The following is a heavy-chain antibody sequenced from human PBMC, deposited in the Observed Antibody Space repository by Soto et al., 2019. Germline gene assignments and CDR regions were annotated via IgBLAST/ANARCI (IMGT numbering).Heavy chain of an antibody. CDR3: ATDSTGYFADAFDV. V-gene: IGHV4-59*03. Sequence: QLQESGPGLVKPSETLSLTCTVSGAAMSSYYWSWVRQSPGKGLEWIGYIYNTGTTDYNPSLKSRVTISVERYNFQFTMKLTSVTAEDTAVYYCATDSTGYFADAFDVWGQGASVIVSS. J-gene: IGHJ3*01. D-gene: IGHD3-22*01. CDR2: IYNTGTT. CDR1: GAAMSSYY.